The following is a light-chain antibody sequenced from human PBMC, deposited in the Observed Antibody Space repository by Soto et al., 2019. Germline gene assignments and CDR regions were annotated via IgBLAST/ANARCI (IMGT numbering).Light chain of an antibody. CDR1: QSVSSSY. CDR2: GAS. Sequence: EIVLTQSPGTLSLSPGERATLSCRASQSVSSSYLAWYQQKPGQAPRLLIYGASSRATGIPDRFSGSASGTDFTLTISRLEPEVFAVYYCQQYGRSAWTFGQGAKVEIK. V-gene: IGKV3-20*01. CDR3: QQYGRSAWT. J-gene: IGKJ1*01.